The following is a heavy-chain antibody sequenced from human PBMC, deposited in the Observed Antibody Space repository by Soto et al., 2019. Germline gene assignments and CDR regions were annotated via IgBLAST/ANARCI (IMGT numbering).Heavy chain of an antibody. V-gene: IGHV4-59*01. CDR2: IYYSGST. CDR3: GNIRGAATSRGYCSTPSCYWFDD. Sequence: PSETLSLTCTVSGGSISSYYCSWIRQPPGKGLEWIGYIYYSGSTNYNPSLKSRVTISVDTSKNHFSLKLSSVTAADTAVYYCGNIRGAATSRGYCSTPSCYWFDDCGQGALLTFSS. J-gene: IGHJ4*02. D-gene: IGHD2-2*01. CDR1: GGSISSYY.